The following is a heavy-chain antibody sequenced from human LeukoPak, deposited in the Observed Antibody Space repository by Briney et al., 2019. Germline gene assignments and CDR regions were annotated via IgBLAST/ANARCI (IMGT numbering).Heavy chain of an antibody. Sequence: QPGGSLRLSCAASGFTFSSYAMSWGRQAPGKGLEWVSAISGSGGSAYYADSVKGRFTISRDNSKNTLYLQMNSLRAEDTAVYYCATYDILTGILLDVWGQGTTVTVSS. CDR2: ISGSGGSA. CDR3: ATYDILTGILLDV. J-gene: IGHJ6*02. D-gene: IGHD3-9*01. V-gene: IGHV3-23*01. CDR1: GFTFSSYA.